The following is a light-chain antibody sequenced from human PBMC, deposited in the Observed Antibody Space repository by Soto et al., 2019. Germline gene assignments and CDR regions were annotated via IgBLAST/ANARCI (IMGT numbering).Light chain of an antibody. CDR2: DVS. V-gene: IGLV2-8*01. J-gene: IGLJ1*01. CDR1: SSDVGGYDY. Sequence: QSALTQPPSASGSPGQSVAISCTGTSSDVGGYDYVSWYQQYPGKAPKLMIYDVSKRPSGVPDRFSGSKSGNTASLTVSGLQAEDEADYYCSSYAGTHIVVVTGTKVTLL. CDR3: SSYAGTHIV.